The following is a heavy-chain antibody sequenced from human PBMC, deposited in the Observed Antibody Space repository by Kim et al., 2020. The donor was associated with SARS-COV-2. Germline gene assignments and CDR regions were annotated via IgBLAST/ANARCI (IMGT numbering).Heavy chain of an antibody. Sequence: SETLSLTCTVSGGSISSYYWSWIRQPPGKGLEWIGYISYSGSTNYNPSLKSRVTISVDTYKNQFSLKLSYVTAADTAVYYCARNSGYCSGGSCYFRGPFDYWGEGTLVTVSS. CDR3: ARNSGYCSGGSCYFRGPFDY. CDR1: GGSISSYY. D-gene: IGHD2-15*01. J-gene: IGHJ4*02. V-gene: IGHV4-59*08. CDR2: ISYSGST.